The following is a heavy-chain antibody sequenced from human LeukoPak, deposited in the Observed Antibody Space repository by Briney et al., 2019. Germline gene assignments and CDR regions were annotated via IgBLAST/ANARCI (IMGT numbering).Heavy chain of an antibody. J-gene: IGHJ4*02. CDR2: IYYSDLT. CDR1: GGFLSSSLYY. D-gene: IGHD3/OR15-3a*01. V-gene: IGHV4-39*07. Sequence: SETLSLTCTVSGGFLSSSLYYWGWIRQPPGKGLEWIGSIYYSDLTYYNPSLESRVAMSLDTSKNQFSLGLSSVTAADTAIFRPADPSRGYFDYWGPGRLVTVSS. CDR3: ADPSRGYFDY.